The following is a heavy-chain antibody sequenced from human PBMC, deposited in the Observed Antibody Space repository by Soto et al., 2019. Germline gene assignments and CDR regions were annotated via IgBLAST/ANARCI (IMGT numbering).Heavy chain of an antibody. D-gene: IGHD6-6*01. Sequence: QVQLVQSGAEVKKPGSSVKVSCKASGGTFSSYAISWVRQAPGQGLEWMGGIIPIFGTANYAQKFQGRVTITADESTSTAYMELSSLRSEDTAVYYCASHSSGLSISLGNDLGAFDIWGQGTMVTVSS. J-gene: IGHJ3*02. V-gene: IGHV1-69*01. CDR3: ASHSSGLSISLGNDLGAFDI. CDR1: GGTFSSYA. CDR2: IIPIFGTA.